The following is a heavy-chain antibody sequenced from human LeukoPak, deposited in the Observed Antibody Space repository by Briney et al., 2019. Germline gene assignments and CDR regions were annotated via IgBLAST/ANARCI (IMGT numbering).Heavy chain of an antibody. CDR2: IIPIFGTA. CDR1: GGTFSSYA. V-gene: IGHV1-69*13. CDR3: AGYPYGYYYYGMDV. J-gene: IGHJ6*04. D-gene: IGHD5-18*01. Sequence: SVKVSCKASGGTFSSYAISWVRQAPGQGLEWMGGIIPIFGTANYAQKFQGRVTITADESTSTAYMELSGLRPEDTAVYYCAGYPYGYYYYGMDVWGKGTTVTVSS.